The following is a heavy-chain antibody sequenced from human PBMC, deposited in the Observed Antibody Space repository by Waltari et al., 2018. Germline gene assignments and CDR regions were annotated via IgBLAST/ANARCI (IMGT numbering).Heavy chain of an antibody. CDR2: IWYDGSNK. Sequence: QVQLVESGGGVVQPGRSLRLSCAASGFTFSSYGMHWVRQAPGKGLEWVAVIWYDGSNKYYADSVKGRFTISRDNSKNTLYLQMNSLRAEDTAVYYCARDGATYYDFWSGYPYGMDVWGQGTTVTVSS. CDR1: GFTFSSYG. J-gene: IGHJ6*02. D-gene: IGHD3-3*01. CDR3: ARDGATYYDFWSGYPYGMDV. V-gene: IGHV3-33*01.